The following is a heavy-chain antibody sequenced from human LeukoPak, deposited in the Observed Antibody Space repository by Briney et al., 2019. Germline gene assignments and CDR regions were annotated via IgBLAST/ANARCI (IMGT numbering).Heavy chain of an antibody. V-gene: IGHV3-30*18. D-gene: IGHD1-7*01. CDR1: GFTFSTHV. CDR2: ISYDGSNK. J-gene: IGHJ6*03. Sequence: PGGSLRLSCAASGFTFSTHVMHWVRQAPGKGLEWVALISYDGSNKYYADSVKGRFTISRDNSKNTLYLQMNSLRADDTAVYSCAKDGDWNYLRYYYMDVWGKGTTVTVSS. CDR3: AKDGDWNYLRYYYMDV.